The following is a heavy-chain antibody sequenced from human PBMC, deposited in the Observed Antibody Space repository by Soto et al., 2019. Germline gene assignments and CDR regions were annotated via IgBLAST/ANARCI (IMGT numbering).Heavy chain of an antibody. CDR1: GGTFSSYA. CDR2: IIPIFGTA. Sequence: GASVKVSCKASGGTFSSYAISWVRQAPGQGLEWMGGIIPIFGTANYAQKFQGRVTITADESTSTAYMELSSLRSEDTAVYYCARAGYPRDWFDPWGQGTLVTVSS. J-gene: IGHJ5*02. D-gene: IGHD1-1*01. V-gene: IGHV1-69*13. CDR3: ARAGYPRDWFDP.